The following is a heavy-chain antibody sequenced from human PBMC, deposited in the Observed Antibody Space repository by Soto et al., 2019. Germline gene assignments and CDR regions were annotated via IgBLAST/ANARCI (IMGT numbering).Heavy chain of an antibody. J-gene: IGHJ6*02. Sequence: QVQLVQSGAEVKKPGSSVKVSCQASGGTFNNFAFTWVRQAPGQGLEWLGVIMPVFHTTNIAQTFQDRITVTAHDFTTTVYMEMTSLRYDDTAVSYCATATISPVSATLYHYGMDVWGQGTTVTVSS. D-gene: IGHD6-25*01. CDR3: ATATISPVSATLYHYGMDV. CDR1: GGTFNNFA. CDR2: IMPVFHTT. V-gene: IGHV1-69*01.